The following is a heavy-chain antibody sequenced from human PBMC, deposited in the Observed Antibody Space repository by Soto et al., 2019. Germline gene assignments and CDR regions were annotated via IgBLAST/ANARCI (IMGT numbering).Heavy chain of an antibody. CDR3: ARGDYDFWSGYHRYNWFDP. CDR1: GGTFSSYA. Sequence: QVQLVQSGAEVKKPGSSVKVSCKASGGTFSSYAISWVRQAPGQGLEWMGGIIPIFGTANYAQKFQGRVTITADESTSTAYMELSSLGSEDTAVYYCARGDYDFWSGYHRYNWFDPWGQGTLVTVSS. D-gene: IGHD3-3*01. CDR2: IIPIFGTA. V-gene: IGHV1-69*01. J-gene: IGHJ5*02.